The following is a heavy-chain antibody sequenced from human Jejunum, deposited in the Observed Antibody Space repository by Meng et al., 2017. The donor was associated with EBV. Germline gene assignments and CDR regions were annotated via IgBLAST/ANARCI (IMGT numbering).Heavy chain of an antibody. CDR1: GFTFTSHT. CDR2: ITDSGGST. V-gene: IGHV3-23*04. Sequence: QVVDSGGGLVQPGGSLKLSCAASGFTFTSHTMSWVRQAPGKGLEWVSAITDSGGSTYYTDSVKGRFTISRDNSKNTLYLQMNSLRAEDTAVYYCAKLTRAWGQGTLVTVSS. CDR3: AKLTRA. J-gene: IGHJ5*02.